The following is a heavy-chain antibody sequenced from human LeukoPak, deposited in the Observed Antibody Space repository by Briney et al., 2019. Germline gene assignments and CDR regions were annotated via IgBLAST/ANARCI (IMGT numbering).Heavy chain of an antibody. CDR1: GGTFSSYT. Sequence: ASVKVSCKASGGTFSSYTISWVRQAPGQGLEWMGRIIPILGIANYAQKFQGRVTITADKSTSTAYMELSSLRSEDTAVYYCGRDHYGDYTPRYFDYWGQGTLVTVSS. CDR3: GRDHYGDYTPRYFDY. J-gene: IGHJ4*02. D-gene: IGHD4-17*01. V-gene: IGHV1-69*04. CDR2: IIPILGIA.